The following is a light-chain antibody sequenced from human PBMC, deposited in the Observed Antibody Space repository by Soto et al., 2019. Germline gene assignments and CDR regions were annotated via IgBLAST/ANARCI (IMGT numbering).Light chain of an antibody. Sequence: MTQSPSSLSASLGDRLTITCRASQSLLHSNGYNYLDWYLQKPGQSPQLLIYLGSNRASGVPDRFSGSGSGTDFTLKISRVEAEDVGVYYCMQALQTPITFGQGTRLEIK. CDR2: LGS. CDR3: MQALQTPIT. CDR1: QSLLHSNGYNY. J-gene: IGKJ5*01. V-gene: IGKV2-28*01.